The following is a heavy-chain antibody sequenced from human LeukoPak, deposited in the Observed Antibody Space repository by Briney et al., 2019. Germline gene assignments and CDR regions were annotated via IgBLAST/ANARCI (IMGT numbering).Heavy chain of an antibody. CDR2: FSGSGGST. CDR3: ARDDYNSGSYSYFDY. J-gene: IGHJ4*02. CDR1: GFTFSSYA. D-gene: IGHD6-19*01. Sequence: GGSLRLSCAASGFTFSSYAMSWVRQAPGKGLECISGFSGSGGSTYYADSVKGRFTISRDNSKNTLYLQMNSLRAEDTAVYYCARDDYNSGSYSYFDYWGQGTLVTVSS. V-gene: IGHV3-23*01.